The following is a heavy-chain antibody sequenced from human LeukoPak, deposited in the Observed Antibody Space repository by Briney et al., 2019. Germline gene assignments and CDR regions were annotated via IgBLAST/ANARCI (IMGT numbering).Heavy chain of an antibody. V-gene: IGHV1-2*02. CDR3: ARGTRITMVRGVIAPSPY. J-gene: IGHJ4*02. CDR2: INPNSCGT. D-gene: IGHD3-10*01. CDR1: GYTFTGYY. Sequence: ASVKVSCKASGYTFTGYYMHWVRQAPGQGLEWMGWINPNSCGTNYAQKFQGRVTMTRDTSISTAYMELSRLRSDDTAVYYCARGTRITMVRGVIAPSPYWGQGTLVTVSS.